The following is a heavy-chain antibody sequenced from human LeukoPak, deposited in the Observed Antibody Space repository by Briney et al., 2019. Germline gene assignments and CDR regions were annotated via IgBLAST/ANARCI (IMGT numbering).Heavy chain of an antibody. CDR2: ISGSGGST. CDR1: GFTFSSYA. V-gene: IGHV3-23*01. D-gene: IGHD5-12*01. CDR3: AKGTYSGYDVDY. Sequence: GGSLRLSCAASGFTFSSYAMSWVRQAPGKVLEWVSAISGSGGSTYYADSVKGRFTISRENYKNTLYLQMNSLRAEDTAVYYCAKGTYSGYDVDYWGQGTLVTVSS. J-gene: IGHJ4*02.